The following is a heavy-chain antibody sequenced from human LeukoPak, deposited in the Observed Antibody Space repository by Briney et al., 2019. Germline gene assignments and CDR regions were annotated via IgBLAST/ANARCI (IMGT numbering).Heavy chain of an antibody. CDR1: GYTLTELS. D-gene: IGHD1-26*01. CDR2: FDPEDGET. J-gene: IGHJ4*02. CDR3: ATDLWVSYYDNPLDY. V-gene: IGHV1-24*01. Sequence: VASVKVSCKVSGYTLTELSMHWVRQAPGKGLEWMGGFDPEDGETIYAQKFQGRVTMTEDTSTDTAYMELSSLRSEDTAVYYCATDLWVSYYDNPLDYWGQGTLVTVSS.